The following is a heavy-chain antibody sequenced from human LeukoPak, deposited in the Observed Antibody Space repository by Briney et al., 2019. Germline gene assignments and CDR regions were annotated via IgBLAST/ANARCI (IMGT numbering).Heavy chain of an antibody. Sequence: ASVKVSCKASGYTFTSYDISWVRQAPGQGLEWMGGIIPIFGTANYAQKFQGRVTITADKSTSTAYMELSSLRSGDTAVYYCASELNRGRGYSYGYGYWGQGTLVTVSS. CDR1: GYTFTSYD. CDR2: IIPIFGTA. CDR3: ASELNRGRGYSYGYGY. D-gene: IGHD5-18*01. J-gene: IGHJ4*02. V-gene: IGHV1-69*06.